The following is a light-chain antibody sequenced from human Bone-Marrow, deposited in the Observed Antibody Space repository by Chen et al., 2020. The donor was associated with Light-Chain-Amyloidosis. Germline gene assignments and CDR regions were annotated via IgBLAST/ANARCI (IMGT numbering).Light chain of an antibody. CDR2: EDD. J-gene: IGLJ3*02. Sequence: NLMLTQPHSVSESPGKTVIISCTRSSGSIATNYVQWYQQRPGSSPTTVIYEDDQRPSGVPDRFSGSIDRSSNSASLTISGLTTEDEADYFCQSYQGSSQGVFGGGTKLTVL. V-gene: IGLV6-57*01. CDR3: QSYQGSSQGV. CDR1: SGSIATNY.